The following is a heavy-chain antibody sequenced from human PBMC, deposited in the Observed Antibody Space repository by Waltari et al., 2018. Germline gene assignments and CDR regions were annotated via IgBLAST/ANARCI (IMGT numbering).Heavy chain of an antibody. J-gene: IGHJ3*02. V-gene: IGHV1-3*01. D-gene: IGHD3-22*01. CDR3: ARDASYYYDSSGYHDAFDI. CDR1: GYTFTSYA. Sequence: QVQLVQSGAEVKTPGASVKVSCKASGYTFTSYAMHWVRQAPGQRLEWMGWINAGNGNTKYSQKFQGRVTITRDTSASTAYMELSSLRSEDTAVYYCARDASYYYDSSGYHDAFDIWGQGTMVTVSS. CDR2: INAGNGNT.